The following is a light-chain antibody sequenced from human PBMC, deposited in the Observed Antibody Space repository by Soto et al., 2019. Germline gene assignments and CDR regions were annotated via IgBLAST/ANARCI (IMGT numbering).Light chain of an antibody. CDR3: ETWDSNTWV. J-gene: IGLJ3*02. CDR2: LEGSGSY. V-gene: IGLV4-60*02. Sequence: QAVVTQSSSASASLGCSVKLTCTLSSGHSSYIIAWHQQQPGKAPRYLMKLEGSGSYNKGSGVPDRFSGSSSGADRYLTISNLQFEDEADYYCETWDSNTWVFGGGTQLTVL. CDR1: SGHSSYI.